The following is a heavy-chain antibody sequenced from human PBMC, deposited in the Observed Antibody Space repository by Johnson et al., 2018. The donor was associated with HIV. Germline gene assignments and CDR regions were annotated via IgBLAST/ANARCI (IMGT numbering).Heavy chain of an antibody. J-gene: IGHJ3*02. CDR3: ARGRSSSSTAAFDI. Sequence: QMQLVESGGGVVQPGGSLRLSCAASGFAFSSYGMHWVRQAPGKGLEWVALISYDGSNNYYADCVKGRFTISRDNSKNTLYMQMKSLRGEDTAVYSCARGRSSSSTAAFDIWGQGTMVTVSS. CDR1: GFAFSSYG. D-gene: IGHD6-6*01. V-gene: IGHV3-30*19. CDR2: ISYDGSNN.